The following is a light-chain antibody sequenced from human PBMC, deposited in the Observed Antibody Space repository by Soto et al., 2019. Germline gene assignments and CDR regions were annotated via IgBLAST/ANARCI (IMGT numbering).Light chain of an antibody. Sequence: QSALTQPTSVSGSPGQSITISCTGTSSDIGASNYVSWYQHHPGKAPKLVICDVSDRPSGVSDRFSGSKSGNTASLTISGLQTEDEADYYCGSYTSSSTPWVFGTWTKVTVL. CDR2: DVS. CDR3: GSYTSSSTPWV. CDR1: SSDIGASNY. J-gene: IGLJ1*01. V-gene: IGLV2-14*03.